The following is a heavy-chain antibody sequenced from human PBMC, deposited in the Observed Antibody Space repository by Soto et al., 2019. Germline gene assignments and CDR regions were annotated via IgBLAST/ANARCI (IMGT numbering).Heavy chain of an antibody. CDR1: GGSISSGGYY. Sequence: PSETLSLTCTVSGGSISSGGYYWSWIRQHPGKGLEWIGYIYNSGSTYYNQSLKSRVTISEDTSKNKYSLKLSSVTAADTAVYYCAGTTYYYGSGSTPPPFDPWGQGTLVTVSS. V-gene: IGHV4-31*03. D-gene: IGHD3-10*01. J-gene: IGHJ5*02. CDR3: AGTTYYYGSGSTPPPFDP. CDR2: IYNSGST.